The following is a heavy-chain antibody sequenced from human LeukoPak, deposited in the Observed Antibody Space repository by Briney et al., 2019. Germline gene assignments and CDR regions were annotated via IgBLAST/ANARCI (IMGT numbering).Heavy chain of an antibody. D-gene: IGHD3-10*01. CDR2: ISSSSSYI. CDR1: GFTFSSYS. Sequence: GGSLRLSCAASGFTFSSYSMNWVRQAPGKGLEWVSSISSSSSYIYYADSVKGRFIISRDNAKNSLYLQMDSLRAEDTAVYYCARALVRGVLDYWGQGTLVTVSS. CDR3: ARALVRGVLDY. J-gene: IGHJ4*02. V-gene: IGHV3-21*01.